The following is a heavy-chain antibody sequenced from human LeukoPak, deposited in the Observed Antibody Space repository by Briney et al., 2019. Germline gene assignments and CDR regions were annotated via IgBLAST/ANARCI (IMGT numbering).Heavy chain of an antibody. D-gene: IGHD2-15*01. J-gene: IGHJ4*02. Sequence: PSQTLSLTRTVSGGSISSGSYYWSWIRQPAGKGLEWIGRIYTSGSTNYNPSLKSRVTISVDTSKNQFSLKLSSVTAADTAVYYCARDEWGYYAFDYWGQGTLVTVSS. V-gene: IGHV4-61*02. CDR1: GGSISSGSYY. CDR3: ARDEWGYYAFDY. CDR2: IYTSGST.